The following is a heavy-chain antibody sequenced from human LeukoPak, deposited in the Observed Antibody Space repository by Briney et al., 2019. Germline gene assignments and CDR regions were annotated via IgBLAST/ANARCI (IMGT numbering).Heavy chain of an antibody. Sequence: ASVKVSCKASGYTFTGYYMHWVRQAPGQGLEWVGWINPNSGGTNYAQKFQGRVTITRDTSISTASMELSRLRSDDTAVYYCARDYVAVALRMYNWFDPWGQGTLVTVSS. CDR1: GYTFTGYY. CDR3: ARDYVAVALRMYNWFDP. CDR2: INPNSGGT. D-gene: IGHD6-19*01. V-gene: IGHV1-2*02. J-gene: IGHJ5*02.